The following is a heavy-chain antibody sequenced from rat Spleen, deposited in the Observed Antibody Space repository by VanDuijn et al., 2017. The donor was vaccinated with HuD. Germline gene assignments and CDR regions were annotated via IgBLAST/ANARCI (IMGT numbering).Heavy chain of an antibody. V-gene: IGHV2-15*01. CDR3: TRESLPGFNSHWFLS. D-gene: IGHD1-4*01. J-gene: IGHJ3*01. CDR1: DFSLINFG. CDR2: IWSGGST. Sequence: QVQLKESGPGLVQSSQTLSLTCTVSDFSLINFGVSWVRQPPGKGLEWIGAIWSGGSTDYNSALSSRLSISRDTSKSQVFLKVDSLQTEDTATYFCTRESLPGFNSHWFLSWGQGTLVTVSS.